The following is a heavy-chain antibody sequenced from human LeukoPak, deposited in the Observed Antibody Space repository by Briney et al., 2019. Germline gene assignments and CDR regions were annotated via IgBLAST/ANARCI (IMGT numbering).Heavy chain of an antibody. J-gene: IGHJ4*02. CDR1: GFTFSSYW. D-gene: IGHD6-13*01. CDR2: INSDGSST. CDR3: ARGGPASIAAAGLQNRPFDY. V-gene: IGHV3-74*01. Sequence: PGGSLRLSCAASGFTFSSYWMHWVRQAPGKGLVWVSRINSDGSSTSYADSVKGRFTISRDNAKNTLYLQMNCLRAEDTAVYYCARGGPASIAAAGLQNRPFDYWGQGTLVTVSS.